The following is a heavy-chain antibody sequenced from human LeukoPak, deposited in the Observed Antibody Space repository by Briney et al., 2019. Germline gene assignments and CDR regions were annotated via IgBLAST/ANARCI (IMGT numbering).Heavy chain of an antibody. CDR1: GGSISSYY. D-gene: IGHD3-3*01. V-gene: IGHV4-59*12. J-gene: IGHJ4*02. CDR3: ARDVGHYDFWSGYYAQYYFDY. Sequence: PSETLSLTCTVSGGSISSYYWSWIRQPPGRGLEWIGYTHYSGSTNYNPSLKSRVTISVDTSKNQFSLKLSSVTAADTAVYYCARDVGHYDFWSGYYAQYYFDYWGQGTLVTVSS. CDR2: THYSGST.